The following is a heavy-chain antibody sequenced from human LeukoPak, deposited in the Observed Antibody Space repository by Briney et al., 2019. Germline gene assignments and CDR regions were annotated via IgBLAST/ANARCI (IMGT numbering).Heavy chain of an antibody. CDR2: ISYDGSNK. Sequence: GGSLRLSCAASGFTLSSYAMHWVRQAPGKGLEWVAIISYDGSNKYYADSVKGRFTISRDNSKNTLYLQMNSLRAEDTAVYYCARVRYDSSGYRYGMDVWGQGTTVTVSS. CDR1: GFTLSSYA. V-gene: IGHV3-30*04. J-gene: IGHJ6*02. CDR3: ARVRYDSSGYRYGMDV. D-gene: IGHD3-22*01.